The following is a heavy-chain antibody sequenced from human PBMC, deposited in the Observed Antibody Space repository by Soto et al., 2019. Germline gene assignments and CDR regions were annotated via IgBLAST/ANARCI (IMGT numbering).Heavy chain of an antibody. V-gene: IGHV1-69*01. CDR2: IIPIFGTA. Sequence: QVQLVQSGAEVKKPGSSVKVSCKASGGTFSSYAISWVRQAPGQGLEWMGGIIPIFGTANYAQKFQGRVTITENESTSTAYKELSSLSSEDTAVYYCAREYSSSSYYYYDGMDVWGQGTTVTVSS. CDR1: GGTFSSYA. D-gene: IGHD6-6*01. CDR3: AREYSSSSYYYYDGMDV. J-gene: IGHJ6*02.